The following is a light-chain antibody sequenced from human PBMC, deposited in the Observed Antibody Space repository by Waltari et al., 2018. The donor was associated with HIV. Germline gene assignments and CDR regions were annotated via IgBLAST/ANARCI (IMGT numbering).Light chain of an antibody. CDR3: SSHAGSNNYV. Sequence: QSALTQPPSASGSPGQSVTISCSGTSRDVGGYDYVSWYQQHPGKAPKLLRYEVSKRPSGVLGRYGGSKSGNAASPSVRGLQAEDEADYYCSSHAGSNNYVFGTGNKVAVL. CDR1: SRDVGGYDY. V-gene: IGLV2-8*01. CDR2: EVS. J-gene: IGLJ1*01.